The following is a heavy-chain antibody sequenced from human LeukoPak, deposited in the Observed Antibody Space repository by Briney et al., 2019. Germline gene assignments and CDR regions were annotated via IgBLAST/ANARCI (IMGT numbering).Heavy chain of an antibody. CDR2: ISGSGGST. CDR1: GFTFSSYA. Sequence: GGSLRLSCAASGFTFSSYAMSWVRQAPGKGPEWVSAISGSGGSTYYADSVKGRFTISRDNSKNTLYLQMNSLRAEDTAVYYCAKDKSRSPGSSGYYLLGPFDYWGQGTLVTVSS. CDR3: AKDKSRSPGSSGYYLLGPFDY. V-gene: IGHV3-23*01. J-gene: IGHJ4*02. D-gene: IGHD3-22*01.